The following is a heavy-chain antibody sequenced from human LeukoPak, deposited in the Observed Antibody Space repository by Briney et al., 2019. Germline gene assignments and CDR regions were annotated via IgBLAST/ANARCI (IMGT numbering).Heavy chain of an antibody. J-gene: IGHJ3*02. CDR1: GYTFTDYY. V-gene: IGHV1-46*01. CDR2: INVSGGGT. CDR3: ARDYDILTLYAFDI. D-gene: IGHD3-9*01. Sequence: GASVKVSCKASGYTFTDYYIHWVRQAPGQGLEWMGIINVSGGGTTYAQKFQGRVTMTRDTSTSTAYMELSSLRSEDTAVYYCARDYDILTLYAFDIWGQGTMVTVSS.